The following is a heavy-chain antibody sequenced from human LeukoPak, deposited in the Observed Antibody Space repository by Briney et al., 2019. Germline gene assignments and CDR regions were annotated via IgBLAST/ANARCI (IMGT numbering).Heavy chain of an antibody. CDR1: GCTFSSYP. D-gene: IGHD3-16*01. J-gene: IGHJ4*02. V-gene: IGHV3-30*16. CDR3: AMDYYDINGYSRGWDY. Sequence: GGSLRLSCAASGCTFSSYPLHWIRQAPGKGLEWMAVTSSDDRNEDYGDSVKGRSTVSRDISKKTVYLQMNSLTTEDTAVYYCAMDYYDINGYSRGWDYWGRGTLVIVSS. CDR2: TSSDDRNE.